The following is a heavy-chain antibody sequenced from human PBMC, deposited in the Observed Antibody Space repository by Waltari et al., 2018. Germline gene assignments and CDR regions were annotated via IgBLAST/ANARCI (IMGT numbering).Heavy chain of an antibody. D-gene: IGHD1-26*01. CDR1: GFTFSSYS. Sequence: EVQLGESGGGLVQPGGSLRLSCAASGFTFSSYSMNWVRQAPGKGLAWVSYISTSGSTTDYADSVKGRFTISRDNVENSLYLQMNSLRAEDTAVYYCVRYYSGSYDYWGQGTLVTVSS. J-gene: IGHJ4*02. CDR3: VRYYSGSYDY. V-gene: IGHV3-48*04. CDR2: ISTSGSTT.